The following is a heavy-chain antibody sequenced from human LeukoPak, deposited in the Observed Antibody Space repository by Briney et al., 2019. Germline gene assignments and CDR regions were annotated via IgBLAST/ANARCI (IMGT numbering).Heavy chain of an antibody. J-gene: IGHJ4*02. D-gene: IGHD6-13*01. CDR3: ARDRYSSSWYYFDY. CDR1: GFTFSSYA. V-gene: IGHV3-30-3*01. Sequence: GGSLRLSCAASGFTFSSYAMHWVRQAPGKGLEWVAVISYDGSNKYYADSVKGRLTISRDNSKNTLYLQMNSLRAEDTAVYYCARDRYSSSWYYFDYWGQGTLVTVSS. CDR2: ISYDGSNK.